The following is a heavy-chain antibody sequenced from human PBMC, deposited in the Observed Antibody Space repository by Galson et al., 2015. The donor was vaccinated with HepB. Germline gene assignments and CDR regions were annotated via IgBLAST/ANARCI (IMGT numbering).Heavy chain of an antibody. V-gene: IGHV3-48*03. CDR3: AREGPYSSSSNYWYFDL. CDR1: GFTFSSYE. J-gene: IGHJ2*01. D-gene: IGHD6-6*01. Sequence: SLRLSCAASGFTFSSYEMNWVRQAPGKGLEWVSYISSSGSTIYYADSVKGRFAISRDNAKNSLYLQMNSLRAEDTAVYYCAREGPYSSSSNYWYFDLWGRGTLVTVSS. CDR2: ISSSGSTI.